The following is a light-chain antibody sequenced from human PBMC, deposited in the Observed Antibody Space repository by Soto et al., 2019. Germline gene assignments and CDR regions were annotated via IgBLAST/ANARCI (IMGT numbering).Light chain of an antibody. CDR3: QQAKSFPLT. CDR1: QNIYNY. J-gene: IGKJ4*01. CDR2: DAS. Sequence: DIQMTQSPSSLSASVGDIFTVTGGTGQNIYNYLNWYQQKPGKAPKLLIYDASSLQSGVPSRFSGSGAGTDFTLTISSLQPEDFATYYCQQAKSFPLTFGGGTKVDI. V-gene: IGKV1-39*01.